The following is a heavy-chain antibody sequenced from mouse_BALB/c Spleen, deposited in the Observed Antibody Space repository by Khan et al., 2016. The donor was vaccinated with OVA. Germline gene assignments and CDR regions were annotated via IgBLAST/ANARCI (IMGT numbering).Heavy chain of an antibody. CDR3: ARLHYSWLAD. D-gene: IGHD1-1*02. CDR2: INPSNGRT. J-gene: IGHJ3*01. Sequence: QVQLQQPGAELVKPGASVKLSCKASGYTFTTYWIHWVKQRPGQGLEWIGEINPSNGRTNNNEKFKSKATLTVDSSSSTAFMQLSSLTSEDSAVYYCARLHYSWLADWGQGTLVTVSA. V-gene: IGHV1S81*02. CDR1: GYTFTTYW.